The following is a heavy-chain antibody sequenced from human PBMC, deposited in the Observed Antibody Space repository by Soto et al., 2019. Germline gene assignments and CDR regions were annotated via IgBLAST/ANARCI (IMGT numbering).Heavy chain of an antibody. J-gene: IGHJ6*02. CDR1: GFTLSSYS. D-gene: IGHD6-6*01. CDR3: ARDHGYSSSTPHGMDV. Sequence: PGGSLRLSCAASGFTLSSYSMNWVRQAPGKGLEWVSSISSSSSYIYYADSVKGRFTISRGNAKNSLYLQMNSLRAEDTAVYYCARDHGYSSSTPHGMDVWGQGTTVTVS. CDR2: ISSSSSYI. V-gene: IGHV3-21*01.